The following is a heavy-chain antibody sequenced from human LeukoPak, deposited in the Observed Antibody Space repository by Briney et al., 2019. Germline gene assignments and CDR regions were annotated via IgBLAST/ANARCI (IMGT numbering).Heavy chain of an antibody. CDR3: AKSKDAASGANSYYYFYGMDV. CDR2: ISYDGSNK. D-gene: IGHD4/OR15-4a*01. J-gene: IGHJ6*02. V-gene: IGHV3-30*18. CDR1: GSTFSNYA. Sequence: PGRSLRLSCAASGSTFSNYAIHWVRQAPGKGLEWVTVISYDGSNKYYTDSVKGRFTISRDNSKNTLFLQMNNLRAEDTAVYYCAKSKDAASGANSYYYFYGMDVWGQGTTVTVS.